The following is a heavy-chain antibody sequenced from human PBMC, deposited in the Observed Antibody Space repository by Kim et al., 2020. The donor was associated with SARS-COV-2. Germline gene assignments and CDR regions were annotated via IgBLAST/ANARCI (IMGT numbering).Heavy chain of an antibody. CDR2: IYTTEST. D-gene: IGHD3-10*01. J-gene: IGHJ3*02. V-gene: IGHV4-4*07. CDR1: GGSISNYY. Sequence: SETLSLTCTVSGGSISNYYWSWIRQPAGKGLEWIGHIYTTESTNYNHTLKSRGTMSVDTSKNQLSLNLSSVTAADTAVDDCASRSDYMRVWGAVDIWCEG. CDR3: ASRSDYMRVWGAVDI.